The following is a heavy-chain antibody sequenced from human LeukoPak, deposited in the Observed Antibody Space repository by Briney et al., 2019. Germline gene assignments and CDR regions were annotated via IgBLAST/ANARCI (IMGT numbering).Heavy chain of an antibody. D-gene: IGHD2-2*01. J-gene: IGHJ4*02. V-gene: IGHV4-4*02. Sequence: SGTLSLTCAVSGGSISSSNWWSWVRQPPGKGLEWIGEIYHSGSTNYNPSLKSRVTISVDKSKNQFSLKLSSVTAADTAVYYCARDRGDCSSTSCYPGTFDYWGQGTLVTVSS. CDR1: GGSISSSNW. CDR2: IYHSGST. CDR3: ARDRGDCSSTSCYPGTFDY.